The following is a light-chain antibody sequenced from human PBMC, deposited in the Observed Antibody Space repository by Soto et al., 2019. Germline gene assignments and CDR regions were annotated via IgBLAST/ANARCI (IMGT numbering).Light chain of an antibody. CDR3: QQRSVWPST. Sequence: EIVLNQSPATLSLSPGERAALSCRASQSVSSYLAWYQQKPGQAPRLLIYDASKRAPGTPARFTGSGSWTDSNLTISSLEPEDFAVYFCQQRSVWPSTFGGGTKVEI. CDR2: DAS. J-gene: IGKJ4*01. CDR1: QSVSSY. V-gene: IGKV3-11*01.